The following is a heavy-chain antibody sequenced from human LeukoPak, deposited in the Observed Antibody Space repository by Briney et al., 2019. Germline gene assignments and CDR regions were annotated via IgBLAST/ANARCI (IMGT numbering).Heavy chain of an antibody. CDR1: GFTFTNYA. CDR3: AKREKGTTGRFFDY. V-gene: IGHV3-23*01. J-gene: IGHJ4*02. D-gene: IGHD4-17*01. CDR2: ISEGVGNT. Sequence: GGTLRLSCAASGFTFTNYAMTWVRQAPGKGLEWVSGISEGVGNTYYADSVKGRFTISRDHSKNTLYLQMNSLRAEDTALYYCAKREKGTTGRFFDYWGQGTLVTVSS.